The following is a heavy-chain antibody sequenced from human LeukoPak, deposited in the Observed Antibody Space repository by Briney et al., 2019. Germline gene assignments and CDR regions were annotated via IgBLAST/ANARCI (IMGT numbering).Heavy chain of an antibody. CDR3: ARGPGRDILTGSLDY. CDR1: GGTFSSYA. D-gene: IGHD3-9*01. Sequence: SVKVSCKASGGTFSSYAISWVRQAPGQGLEWMGRIIPILGIANYAQKFQGRVTITADKSTSTAYMELSSLRSEDTAVYYCARGPGRDILTGSLDYWGQGTLVTVSS. V-gene: IGHV1-69*04. J-gene: IGHJ4*02. CDR2: IIPILGIA.